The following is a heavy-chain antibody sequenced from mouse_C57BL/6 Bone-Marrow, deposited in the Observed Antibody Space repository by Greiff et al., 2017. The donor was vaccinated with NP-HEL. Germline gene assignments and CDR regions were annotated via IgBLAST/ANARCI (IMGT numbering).Heavy chain of an antibody. D-gene: IGHD1-1*01. CDR2: IYPGSGST. V-gene: IGHV1-55*01. CDR3: ERGNSRGIVALEV. Sequence: QVQLKQPGAELVKPGASVKMSCKASGYTFTSYWITWVKQRPGQGLEWIGDIYPGSGSTNYNEKFKSKATLTVDTSSSNAYMQLSRLTSEDSAVSNYERGNSRGIVALEVWGKGTSVTVSS. J-gene: IGHJ1*03. CDR1: GYTFTSYW.